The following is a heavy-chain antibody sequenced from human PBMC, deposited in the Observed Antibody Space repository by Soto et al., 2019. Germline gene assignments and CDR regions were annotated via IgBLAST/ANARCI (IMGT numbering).Heavy chain of an antibody. V-gene: IGHV6-1*01. CDR3: ARGIGSFDY. J-gene: IGHJ4*02. CDR1: GYSVSSNSGA. D-gene: IGHD2-15*01. Sequence: QVQLQQSGPGLVNPSQTLSLTCAISGYSVSSNSGAWNWITQSPSRGLGWLGRTYYRSKWYNNYAVALKSQITLNPDTSKIQFSLHLNSVTPEDTAVYYCARGIGSFDYWGQGTLVTVSS. CDR2: TYYRSKWYN.